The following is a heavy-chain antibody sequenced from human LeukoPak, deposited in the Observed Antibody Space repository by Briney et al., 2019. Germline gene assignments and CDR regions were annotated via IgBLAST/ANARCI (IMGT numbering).Heavy chain of an antibody. Sequence: SETLSLTCTVSAGSIRSYYWSWIRQPPGKGLEWIGYIYYSGSTNYNPSLKSRVTISVDTSKNQFSLKLSSVTAADTAVYYCARGVALRTGFDYWGQGTLVTVSS. V-gene: IGHV4-59*01. CDR2: IYYSGST. J-gene: IGHJ4*02. CDR3: ARGVALRTGFDY. CDR1: AGSIRSYY. D-gene: IGHD4-17*01.